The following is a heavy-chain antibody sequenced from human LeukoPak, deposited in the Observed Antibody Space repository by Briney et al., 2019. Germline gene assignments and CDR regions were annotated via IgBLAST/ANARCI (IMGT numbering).Heavy chain of an antibody. CDR1: GFTFSSYG. CDR3: AKRLYSSSWYGDYYYGMDA. D-gene: IGHD6-13*01. Sequence: GGSLRLSCAASGFTFSSYGMHWVRQAPGKGLEWVAVISYDGSNKYYADSVKGRFTISRDNSKNTLYLQMNSLRAEDTAVYYCAKRLYSSSWYGDYYYGMDAWGQGTTVTVSS. V-gene: IGHV3-30*18. CDR2: ISYDGSNK. J-gene: IGHJ6*02.